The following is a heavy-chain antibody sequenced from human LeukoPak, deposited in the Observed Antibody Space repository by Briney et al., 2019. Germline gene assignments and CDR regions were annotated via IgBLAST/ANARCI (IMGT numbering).Heavy chain of an antibody. CDR1: GGSFSGYY. Sequence: SETLSLTCAVYGGSFSGYYWSWIRQPPGKGLEWIGEINHSGSTNYNPSLKSRVTISVDTSKNQFSLKLSSVTAADTAVYYCARKAAAAGTRKRRNEAENWFDPWGQGTLVTVSS. CDR2: INHSGST. CDR3: ARKAAAAGTRKRRNEAENWFDP. V-gene: IGHV4-34*01. D-gene: IGHD6-13*01. J-gene: IGHJ5*02.